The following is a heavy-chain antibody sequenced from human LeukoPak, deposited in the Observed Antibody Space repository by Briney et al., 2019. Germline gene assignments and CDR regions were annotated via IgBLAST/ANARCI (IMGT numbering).Heavy chain of an antibody. CDR2: TYYRSKWYN. Sequence: SQTLSLTCAISGDSVSSNSAAWNRIRQSPSRGLEWLGRTYYRSKWYNDYAVSVKSRITINPDTSKNQFSLQLNSVTPEDTAVYYCARESACSGGSCLYYFDYWGQGTLVTVSS. D-gene: IGHD2-15*01. J-gene: IGHJ4*02. V-gene: IGHV6-1*01. CDR1: GDSVSSNSAA. CDR3: ARESACSGGSCLYYFDY.